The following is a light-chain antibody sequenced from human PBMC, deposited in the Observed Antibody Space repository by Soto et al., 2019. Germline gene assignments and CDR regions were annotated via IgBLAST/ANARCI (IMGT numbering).Light chain of an antibody. CDR2: EVS. V-gene: IGLV2-8*01. Sequence: QSALTQPPSASGSPGQSVTISCTGTSSDVGGYNYVSWYQQHPGKAPKLMIYEVSKRPSGVPDRFSGSKSGNTASLTVSGLRAEDEADYYCSSYAGSNIWVFGGGTKVTVL. CDR1: SSDVGGYNY. CDR3: SSYAGSNIWV. J-gene: IGLJ3*02.